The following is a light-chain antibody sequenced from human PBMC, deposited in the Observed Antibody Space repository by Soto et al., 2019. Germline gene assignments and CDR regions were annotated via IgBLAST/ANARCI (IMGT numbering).Light chain of an antibody. CDR2: GTS. CDR1: QSVDSNY. Sequence: ENVLTQSPGTLSLSPGERATLSCRASQSVDSNYLAWYQHKLGQPPRLPIFGTSGRATGIPDRFSGSGSGTDFILTINRLEPEEFAVYYCQQYGSSIYTFGQGTRLEIK. J-gene: IGKJ2*01. V-gene: IGKV3-20*01. CDR3: QQYGSSIYT.